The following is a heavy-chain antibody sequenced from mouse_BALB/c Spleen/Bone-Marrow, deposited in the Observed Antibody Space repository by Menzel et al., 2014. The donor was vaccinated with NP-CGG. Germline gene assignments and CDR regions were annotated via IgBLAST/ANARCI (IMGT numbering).Heavy chain of an antibody. J-gene: IGHJ4*01. V-gene: IGHV14-3*02. CDR3: ARGIFLYGNFLLDY. D-gene: IGHD2-10*02. Sequence: VQLQQPGAELVKPGASVKLSCTASGFNIKDTYMHWVKQRPEPGLEWIGRIDPANGNTKYDPKFQGKATITADTSSNTAYLQLSSLTSEDTAVYYCARGIFLYGNFLLDYWGQGTSVTVSS. CDR2: IDPANGNT. CDR1: GFNIKDTY.